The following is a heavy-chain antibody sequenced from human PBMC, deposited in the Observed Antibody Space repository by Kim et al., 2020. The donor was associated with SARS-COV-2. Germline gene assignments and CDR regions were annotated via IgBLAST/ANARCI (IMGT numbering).Heavy chain of an antibody. Sequence: SETLSLTCTVSGGSISSSSYYWGWIRQPPGKGLEWIGSIYYSGSTYYNPSLKSRVTISVDTSKNQFSLKLSSVTAADTAVYYCARQDCSSTSCFHYWGQGTLVTVSS. D-gene: IGHD2-2*01. CDR1: GGSISSSSYY. J-gene: IGHJ4*02. CDR2: IYYSGST. CDR3: ARQDCSSTSCFHY. V-gene: IGHV4-39*01.